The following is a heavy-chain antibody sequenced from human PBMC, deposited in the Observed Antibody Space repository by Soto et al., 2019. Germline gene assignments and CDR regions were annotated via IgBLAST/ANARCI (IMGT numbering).Heavy chain of an antibody. V-gene: IGHV3-15*07. CDR3: YTDSYITIVINRFDY. J-gene: IGHJ4*01. D-gene: IGHD3-16*02. CDR1: GFTFSNAW. CDR2: IKSKTDGGTT. Sequence: EVQLVESGGGFVKPGGSLRLSCAASGFTFSNAWINWVRQAPGKGLELVGRIKSKTDGGTTDFAASVKGRFAISRDDSENMVYLQMNSLKTEDTAVYYGYTDSYITIVINRFDYWGHGTLVTVSS.